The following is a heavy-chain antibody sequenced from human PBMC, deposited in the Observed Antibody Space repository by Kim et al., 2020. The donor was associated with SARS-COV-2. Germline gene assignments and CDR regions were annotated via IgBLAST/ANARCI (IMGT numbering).Heavy chain of an antibody. CDR2: IYTSGST. J-gene: IGHJ4*02. V-gene: IGHV4-4*07. CDR1: GGSISSYY. D-gene: IGHD3-22*01. Sequence: SETLSLTCTVSGGSISSYYWSWIRQPAGKGLEWIGRIYTSGSTNYNPSLKSRVTMSVDTSKNQFSLKLSSVTVADTAVYYCARDSYYYDSSGYYYSLDYWGQGTLVTVSS. CDR3: ARDSYYYDSSGYYYSLDY.